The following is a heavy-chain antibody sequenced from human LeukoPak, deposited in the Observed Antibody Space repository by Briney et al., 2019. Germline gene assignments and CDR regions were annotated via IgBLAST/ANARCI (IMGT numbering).Heavy chain of an antibody. Sequence: SETLSLTCTVSGTSVSSYYWSWIRQPAGRGREWIGRIYTRGSTNYNPSLQSRVSMSVDSSKSQFSLRLTSVTAADTAIYYCARGRYCSATTCSGGDAFDIWGQGT. J-gene: IGHJ3*02. D-gene: IGHD2-8*02. CDR2: IYTRGST. V-gene: IGHV4-4*07. CDR3: ARGRYCSATTCSGGDAFDI. CDR1: GTSVSSYY.